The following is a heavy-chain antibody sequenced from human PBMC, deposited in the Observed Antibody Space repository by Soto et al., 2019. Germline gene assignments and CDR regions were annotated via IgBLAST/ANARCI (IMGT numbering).Heavy chain of an antibody. CDR2: IYSGGST. CDR1: GFTVSSNY. Sequence: GGSLRLSCAASGFTVSSNYMSWVRQAPGKGLEWVSVIYSGGSTYHADSVKGRFTISRDNSKNTLYLQMNSLRAEDTAVYYCARGGGSNGGIFDYYYYYGMDVWGQGTTVTVSS. D-gene: IGHD1-26*01. J-gene: IGHJ6*02. CDR3: ARGGGSNGGIFDYYYYYGMDV. V-gene: IGHV3-53*01.